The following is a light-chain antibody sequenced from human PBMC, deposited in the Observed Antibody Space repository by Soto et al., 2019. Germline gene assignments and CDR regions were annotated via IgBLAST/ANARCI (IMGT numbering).Light chain of an antibody. V-gene: IGKV3-20*01. Sequence: EIGLTQSPGTLSLSPGERATLSCMASQSVSSSYLAWYQQKPGQAPRLLIYGASSRATAIPDRFSGSGSGTDFTLTISRLEPEAFAVYYCQQYGSSPRFTFGPGTKVDIK. J-gene: IGKJ3*01. CDR3: QQYGSSPRFT. CDR1: QSVSSSY. CDR2: GAS.